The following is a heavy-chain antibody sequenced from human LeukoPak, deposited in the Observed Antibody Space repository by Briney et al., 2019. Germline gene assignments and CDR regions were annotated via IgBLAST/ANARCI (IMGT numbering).Heavy chain of an antibody. CDR2: INPNSGGT. D-gene: IGHD2-15*01. CDR3: ARGYCSGGSCYLGTFDVFDI. CDR1: GYTFTGYY. Sequence: ASVKVSCKASGYTFTGYYMHWVRQAPGQGLEWMGWINPNSGGTNYAQKFQGRVTMTRDTSISTAYMELSRLRSDDTAVYYCARGYCSGGSCYLGTFDVFDIWGQGTMVTVSS. V-gene: IGHV1-2*02. J-gene: IGHJ3*02.